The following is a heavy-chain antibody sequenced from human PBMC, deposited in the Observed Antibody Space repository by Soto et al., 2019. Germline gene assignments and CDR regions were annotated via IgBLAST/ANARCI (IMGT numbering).Heavy chain of an antibody. CDR1: GYTFTDYD. CDR2: ISVDNGNT. CDR3: ARTSVSNYNWFDP. Sequence: QGQLVQSGAEVKKPGASVKVSCKDSGYTFTDYDISWLRQAPGQGLEWMGWISVDNGNTKYVESLQGRVTMTTDTSTSTAYLEVRSLRSADTAVYYCARTSVSNYNWFDPWGQGTLVAVSS. J-gene: IGHJ5*02. D-gene: IGHD4-4*01. V-gene: IGHV1-18*01.